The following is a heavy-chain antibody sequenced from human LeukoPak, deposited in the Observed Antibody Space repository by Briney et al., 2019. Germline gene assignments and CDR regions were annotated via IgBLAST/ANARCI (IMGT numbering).Heavy chain of an antibody. J-gene: IGHJ6*02. Sequence: SETLSLTCTVSGGSISSTSYYWGWIRQPPGKGLEWIGNIYYSGSTYYNPSLKSRVTISVDTSKNQFSLKLSSVTAADTAVYYCAGRYGDYYYYGMDVWGQGTTVTVSS. D-gene: IGHD4-17*01. CDR2: IYYSGST. CDR3: AGRYGDYYYYGMDV. CDR1: GGSISSTSYY. V-gene: IGHV4-39*01.